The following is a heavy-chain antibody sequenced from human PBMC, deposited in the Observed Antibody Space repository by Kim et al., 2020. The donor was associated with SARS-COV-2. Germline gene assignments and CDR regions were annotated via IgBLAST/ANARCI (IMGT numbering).Heavy chain of an antibody. D-gene: IGHD6-19*01. V-gene: IGHV3-21*01. CDR2: ISSSSSYI. J-gene: IGHJ6*02. CDR3: ARDLQTASSGWHLPYYYYYYGMDV. Sequence: GGSLRLSCAASGFTFSSYSMNWVRQAPGKGLEWVSSISSSSSYIYYADSVKGRFTISRDNAKNSLYLQMNSLRAEDTAVYYCARDLQTASSGWHLPYYYYYYGMDVWGQGTTVTVSS. CDR1: GFTFSSYS.